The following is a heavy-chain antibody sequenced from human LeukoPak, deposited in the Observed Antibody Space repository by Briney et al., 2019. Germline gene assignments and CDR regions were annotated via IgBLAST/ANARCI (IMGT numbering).Heavy chain of an antibody. V-gene: IGHV1-18*04. Sequence: GASVKVSCKASGYTFTGYYMHWVRQAPGQGLEWMGWISAYNGNTNYAQKLQGRVTMTTDTSTSTAYMELRSLRSDDTAVYYCARDLSTPHRGYSYGFGYWGQGTLVTVSS. CDR2: ISAYNGNT. CDR1: GYTFTGYY. J-gene: IGHJ4*02. CDR3: ARDLSTPHRGYSYGFGY. D-gene: IGHD5-18*01.